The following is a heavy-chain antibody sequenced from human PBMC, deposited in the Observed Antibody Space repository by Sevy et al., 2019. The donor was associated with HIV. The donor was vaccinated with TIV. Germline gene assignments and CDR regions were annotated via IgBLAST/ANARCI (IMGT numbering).Heavy chain of an antibody. CDR1: GYTFTSYG. CDR3: ARVGYCSSTSCSKPHPPFDY. Sequence: ASVKVSCKASGYTFTSYGISWVRQAPGQGLEWMGWISAYNGNTNYAQKLQGRVTMTTDTSTSTAYMELRSLRSDDTAVYYCARVGYCSSTSCSKPHPPFDYWGQGTLVTVSS. V-gene: IGHV1-18*01. J-gene: IGHJ4*02. D-gene: IGHD2-2*01. CDR2: ISAYNGNT.